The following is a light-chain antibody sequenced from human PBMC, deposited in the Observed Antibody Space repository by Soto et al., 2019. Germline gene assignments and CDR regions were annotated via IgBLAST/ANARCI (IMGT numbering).Light chain of an antibody. Sequence: QSALTQPASVSGSPGQSITISCTGTSSDVGAYNYVSWYQQHPGKAPKLIIYNVSNRPSGVSNRFSGSKSANTASLTIFGLQAEDEADYYCNSFTASTTVLFGGGTKLTVL. CDR1: SSDVGAYNY. J-gene: IGLJ2*01. CDR2: NVS. CDR3: NSFTASTTVL. V-gene: IGLV2-14*01.